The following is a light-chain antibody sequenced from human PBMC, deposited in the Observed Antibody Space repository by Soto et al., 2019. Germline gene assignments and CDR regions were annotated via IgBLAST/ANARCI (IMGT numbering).Light chain of an antibody. CDR2: DAS. CDR3: QQRSNWFIT. J-gene: IGKJ5*01. V-gene: IGKV3-11*01. Sequence: EIVLTQSPATLSLSPGERATLSCRASQSVSSYLAWYQQKPGQAPRLPIYDASNRATGIPARFSGSGSGTDFTLTISSLEPEDFAVYYCQQRSNWFITFGQGTRLEIK. CDR1: QSVSSY.